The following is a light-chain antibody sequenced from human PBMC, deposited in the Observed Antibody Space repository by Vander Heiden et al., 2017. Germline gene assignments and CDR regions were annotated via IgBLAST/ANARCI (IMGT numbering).Light chain of an antibody. CDR3: HQDDSNGST. J-gene: IGKJ3*01. CDR2: WAS. CDR1: QSVLYSSNNKNY. Sequence: DIVITQSPDSLAVSLGEGATVNCKSSQSVLYSSNNKNYLASYHQKPGQPPKLLIYWASTRESAVPAPFSGSGSATAFTLTIISLQAADVAVYYCHQDDSNGSTFGHGTKVDIK. V-gene: IGKV4-1*01.